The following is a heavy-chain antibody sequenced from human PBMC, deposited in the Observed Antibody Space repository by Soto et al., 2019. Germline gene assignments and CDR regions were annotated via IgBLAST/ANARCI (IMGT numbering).Heavy chain of an antibody. J-gene: IGHJ4*02. CDR1: GFTFNSYA. CDR2: ISATGGNT. CDR3: AKDRLAGNFDY. V-gene: IGHV3-23*01. Sequence: EVQVLDSGGGLVQPGGSLRLSCAASGFTFNSYAMNWVRQAPGKGLEWVATISATGGNTYYADSVKGRFTISRDNSKNTLYLQMNGLRVEDTAVYYCAKDRLAGNFDYWGQGTQVTVSS.